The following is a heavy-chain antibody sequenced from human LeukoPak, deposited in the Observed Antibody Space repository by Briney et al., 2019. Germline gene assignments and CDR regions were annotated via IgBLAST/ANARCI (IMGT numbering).Heavy chain of an antibody. V-gene: IGHV1-8*01. CDR1: GYTFTSYD. CDR2: MSPNSGNT. J-gene: IGHJ4*02. CDR3: ARGPGRYYDFWSGSNYFDY. D-gene: IGHD3-3*01. Sequence: ASVKVSCKASGYTFTSYDINWVRQATGQGLEWMGWMSPNSGNTGYAQKFQGRVTMTRNTSISTAYMELSSLRSEDTAVYYCARGPGRYYDFWSGSNYFDYWGQGTLVTVSS.